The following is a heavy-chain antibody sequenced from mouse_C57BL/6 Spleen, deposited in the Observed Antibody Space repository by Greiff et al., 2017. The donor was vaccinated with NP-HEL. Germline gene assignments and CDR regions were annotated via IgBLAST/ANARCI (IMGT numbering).Heavy chain of an antibody. CDR2: IYPGSGST. V-gene: IGHV1-55*01. D-gene: IGHD2-1*01. CDR3: ARSRGRGNYGLDY. CDR1: GYTFTSYW. J-gene: IGHJ2*01. Sequence: QVQLKQPGAELVKPGASVKMSCKASGYTFTSYWITWVKQRPGQGLEWIGDIYPGSGSTNYNEKFKSKATLTVDTSSSTAYMQLSSLTSEDSAVYYCARSRGRGNYGLDYWGQGTTLTVSS.